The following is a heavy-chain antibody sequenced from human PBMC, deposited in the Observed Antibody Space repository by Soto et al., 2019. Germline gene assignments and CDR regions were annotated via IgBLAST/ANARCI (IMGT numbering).Heavy chain of an antibody. J-gene: IGHJ4*02. CDR2: IWYDGSNK. V-gene: IGHV3-33*01. Sequence: QEQLVESGGGVVQPGRSLRLSCAASGFSFSSYGMHWVRQAPGKGLEWVALIWYDGSNKYYADSVKGRFTISRDNSKKTLYLQMNSLRLEDTAVYYCARALAGTISFDYWGQGTLVTVSS. CDR3: ARALAGTISFDY. D-gene: IGHD1-7*01. CDR1: GFSFSSYG.